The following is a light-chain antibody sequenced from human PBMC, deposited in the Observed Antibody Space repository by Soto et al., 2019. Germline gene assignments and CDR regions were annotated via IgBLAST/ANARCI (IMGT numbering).Light chain of an antibody. J-gene: IGLJ2*01. V-gene: IGLV2-14*01. CDR3: SSHTNSNTVV. CDR2: EVS. CDR1: SSDVGGYNY. Sequence: QSVLTQPASVSGSPGQSITISCTGTSSDVGGYNYVSWYQQHPGKAPKLMIYEVSNRPSGVSNRFSGSKSGNTASLTISGLQAEDEADYYCSSHTNSNTVVFGGGTKVTVL.